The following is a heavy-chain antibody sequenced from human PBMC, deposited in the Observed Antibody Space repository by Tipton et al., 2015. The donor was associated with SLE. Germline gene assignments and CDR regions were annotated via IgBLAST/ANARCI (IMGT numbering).Heavy chain of an antibody. Sequence: TLSLTCTVSGASINTGGNYWTWIRQHPRQGLEWIGYVYYSGSTNYNPSLKSRVTISVDTSKNQFSLRLSSVTAADTAVYYCARSAGYSSSWAHFDYWGQGTLVTVSS. CDR1: GASINTGGNY. D-gene: IGHD6-13*01. V-gene: IGHV4-61*08. CDR3: ARSAGYSSSWAHFDY. J-gene: IGHJ4*02. CDR2: VYYSGST.